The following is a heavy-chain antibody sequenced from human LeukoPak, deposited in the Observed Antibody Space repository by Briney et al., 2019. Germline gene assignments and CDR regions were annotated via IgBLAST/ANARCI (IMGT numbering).Heavy chain of an antibody. Sequence: SETLSLTCTVSGGSISSSSYYWGWIRQPPGKGLEWIGSIYYSGSTYYNPSLKSRVTISVDTSKNQFSLKLSSVTAADTAVYYCATYSGYRNFDYWGQGTLVTVSS. CDR3: ATYSGYRNFDY. V-gene: IGHV4-39*07. J-gene: IGHJ4*02. CDR1: GGSISSSSYY. CDR2: IYYSGST. D-gene: IGHD5-12*01.